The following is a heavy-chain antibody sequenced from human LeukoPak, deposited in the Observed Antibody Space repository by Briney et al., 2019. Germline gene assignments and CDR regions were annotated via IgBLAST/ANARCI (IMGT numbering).Heavy chain of an antibody. CDR1: GGSFSGYY. Sequence: PSETLSLTCAVYGGSFSGYYWSWIRQPPGKGLEWIGEINHSGSTNYNPSLKSRVTISVDTSKNQFSLKLSSVTAADTAVYYCARQPYPRRFLEWSNWFDPWGQGTLVTVSS. CDR3: ARQPYPRRFLEWSNWFDP. D-gene: IGHD3-3*01. CDR2: INHSGST. J-gene: IGHJ5*02. V-gene: IGHV4-34*01.